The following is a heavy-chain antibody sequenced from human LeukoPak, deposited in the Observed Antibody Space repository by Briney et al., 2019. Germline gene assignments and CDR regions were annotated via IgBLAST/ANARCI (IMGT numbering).Heavy chain of an antibody. Sequence: SETLSLTCAVYGGSFSDYYWSWIRQPPGKGLEWIGEISHSGNTNYNPSLKSRVTMSVDTSKNQFSLKLTSVTAADTAVYYCAAQYSGYVRLDYWGQGTLVTVSS. J-gene: IGHJ4*02. CDR2: ISHSGNT. V-gene: IGHV4-34*01. D-gene: IGHD5-12*01. CDR1: GGSFSDYY. CDR3: AAQYSGYVRLDY.